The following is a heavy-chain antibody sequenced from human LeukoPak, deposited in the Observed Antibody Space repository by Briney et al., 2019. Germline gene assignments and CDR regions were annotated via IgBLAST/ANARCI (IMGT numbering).Heavy chain of an antibody. CDR3: ARALRFLEWVFDY. CDR1: GYSISSGYY. Sequence: SETLSLTCAVSGYSISSGYYWGWIRQPPGKGLEWIGSTNYSGSIYYNPSLKSRVTISVDTSKNQFSLKLSSVTAADTAVYYCARALRFLEWVFDYWGQGTLVTVSS. V-gene: IGHV4-38-2*01. CDR2: TNYSGSI. J-gene: IGHJ4*02. D-gene: IGHD3-3*01.